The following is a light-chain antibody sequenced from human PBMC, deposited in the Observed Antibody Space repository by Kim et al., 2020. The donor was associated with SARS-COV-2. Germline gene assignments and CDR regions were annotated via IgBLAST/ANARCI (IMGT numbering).Light chain of an antibody. V-gene: IGKV3-20*01. CDR3: QHYGSSLFT. CDR1: QSVRNNY. Sequence: EIVLTQSPGTLSLSPGERVTLSCRASQSVRNNYLAWYQQKPGQAPRLLIYGASNRATGIPDRFSGSGSGTDFTLTISRLEPEDFALYYCQHYGSSLFTFGPGTKVDIK. J-gene: IGKJ3*01. CDR2: GAS.